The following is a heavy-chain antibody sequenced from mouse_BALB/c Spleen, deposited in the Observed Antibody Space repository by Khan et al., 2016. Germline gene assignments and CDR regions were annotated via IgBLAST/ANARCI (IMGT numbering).Heavy chain of an antibody. J-gene: IGHJ4*01. CDR2: INTYTGEP. CDR3: ARGSPWFAY. D-gene: IGHD6-2*01. Sequence: QCQLVQSGPELKKPGETVKISCKASGYTFTNYGMNWVKQAPGKGLKWMGWINTYTGEPTYADDFKGRFAFSLETSASTAYLQINNLKNEDTATYFCARGSPWFAYWGQGTSVTVSS. V-gene: IGHV9-3-1*01. CDR1: GYTFTNYG.